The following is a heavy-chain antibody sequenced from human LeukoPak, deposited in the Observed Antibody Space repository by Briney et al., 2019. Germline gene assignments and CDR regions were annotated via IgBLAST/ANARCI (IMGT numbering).Heavy chain of an antibody. CDR3: AEGGITMVRGVLRWFDP. J-gene: IGHJ5*02. D-gene: IGHD3-10*01. Sequence: ASVKVSCKASGYTFTGYYMHWVRQAPGQGLEWMGWINPNSGGTNYAQKFQDRVTMTRDTSISTAYMELSRLRSEDTAVYYCAEGGITMVRGVLRWFDPWGQGTLVTVSS. V-gene: IGHV1-2*02. CDR2: INPNSGGT. CDR1: GYTFTGYY.